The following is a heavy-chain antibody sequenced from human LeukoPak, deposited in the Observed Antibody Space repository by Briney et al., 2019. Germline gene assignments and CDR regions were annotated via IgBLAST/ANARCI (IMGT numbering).Heavy chain of an antibody. CDR1: GFTFDDYA. Sequence: GRSLRLSCAASGFTFDDYAMPWVRQAPGKGLEWVAGISWNSGSIGYADSVKGRFTISRDNAKNSLYLQMNSLRAEDTALYYCAKDAYGVGYYGMDVWGQGTTVTVSS. V-gene: IGHV3-9*01. CDR3: AKDAYGVGYYGMDV. CDR2: ISWNSGSI. J-gene: IGHJ6*02. D-gene: IGHD2-8*01.